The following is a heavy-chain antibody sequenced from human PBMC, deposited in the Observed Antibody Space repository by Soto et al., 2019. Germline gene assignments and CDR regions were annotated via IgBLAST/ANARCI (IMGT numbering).Heavy chain of an antibody. CDR1: GFNFNSYG. Sequence: PGGSLRLSCAASGFNFNSYGLHWVRQAPGKGLEWVAIISYDGSNKYYADSVKGRFTISRDSSKNTLFLQMDSLRAEDTAVYYCVRPRPSGENYGMDVWGQGTTVTASS. CDR2: ISYDGSNK. V-gene: IGHV3-30*03. D-gene: IGHD3-16*01. J-gene: IGHJ6*02. CDR3: VRPRPSGENYGMDV.